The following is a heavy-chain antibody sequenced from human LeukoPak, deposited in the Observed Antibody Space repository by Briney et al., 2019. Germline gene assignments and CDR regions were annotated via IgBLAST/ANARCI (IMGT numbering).Heavy chain of an antibody. D-gene: IGHD3-10*01. V-gene: IGHV1-2*02. CDR2: INPNSGGT. Sequence: ASVKVSGKASGYTFTGYYMHWVRQAPGQGLEWMGWINPNSGGTNYAQKFQGRVTMTRDTSISTAYMELSRLRSDDTAVYYCARVLAPYYYGSGSFDYWGQGTLVTVSS. J-gene: IGHJ4*02. CDR3: ARVLAPYYYGSGSFDY. CDR1: GYTFTGYY.